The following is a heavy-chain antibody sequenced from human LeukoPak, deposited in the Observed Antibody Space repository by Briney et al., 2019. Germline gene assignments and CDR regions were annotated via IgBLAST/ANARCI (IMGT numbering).Heavy chain of an antibody. Sequence: ASVKVSCKASGYTSTGYYMHWVRQAPGQGLEWMGWINPNSGGTNYAQKFQGRVTMTRDTSISTAYMELSRLRSDDTAVYYCARGPHYYYYMDVWGKGTTVTISS. CDR2: INPNSGGT. V-gene: IGHV1-2*02. CDR1: GYTSTGYY. J-gene: IGHJ6*03. CDR3: ARGPHYYYYMDV.